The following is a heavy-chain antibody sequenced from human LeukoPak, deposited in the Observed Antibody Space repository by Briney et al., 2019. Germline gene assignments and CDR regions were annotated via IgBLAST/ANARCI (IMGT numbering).Heavy chain of an antibody. CDR3: ARRPAYGVRRYWFDP. Sequence: SETLSLTCTVSGGSISSYYWSWIRQPPGKGLEWIGYIYYSGSTNYNPSLKSRVTISVDTSKNQCSLKLSSVTAADTAVYYCARRPAYGVRRYWFDPWGQGTLVTVSS. J-gene: IGHJ5*02. D-gene: IGHD4-17*01. V-gene: IGHV4-59*12. CDR2: IYYSGST. CDR1: GGSISSYY.